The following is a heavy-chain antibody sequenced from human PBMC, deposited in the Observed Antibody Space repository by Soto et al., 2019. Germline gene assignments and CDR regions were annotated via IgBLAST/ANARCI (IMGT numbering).Heavy chain of an antibody. CDR1: GGSFSGYY. J-gene: IGHJ5*02. CDR3: ARGAVIVNWFDP. V-gene: IGHV4-34*01. CDR2: INHSGST. Sequence: QVQLQQWGAGLLKPSETLSLTCAVYGGSFSGYYWSWIRQPPVKGLEWIGEINHSGSTNYNPSLKSRVTISVDTSKNQFSLKLSSVTAADTAVYYCARGAVIVNWFDPWGQGTLVTVSS. D-gene: IGHD3-16*02.